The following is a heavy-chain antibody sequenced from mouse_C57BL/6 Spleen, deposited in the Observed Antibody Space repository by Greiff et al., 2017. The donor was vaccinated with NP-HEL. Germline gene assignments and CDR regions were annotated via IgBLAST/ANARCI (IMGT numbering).Heavy chain of an antibody. CDR2: IYPGGGYT. CDR3: ARRGPYSNSPAWFAY. Sequence: VKLMESGAELVRPGTSVKMSCKASGYTFTNYWIGWAKQRPGHGLEWIGDIYPGGGYTNYNEKFKGKATLTADKSSSTAYMQFSSLTSEDSAIYYCARRGPYSNSPAWFAYWGQGTLVTVSA. J-gene: IGHJ3*01. D-gene: IGHD2-5*01. V-gene: IGHV1-63*01. CDR1: GYTFTNYW.